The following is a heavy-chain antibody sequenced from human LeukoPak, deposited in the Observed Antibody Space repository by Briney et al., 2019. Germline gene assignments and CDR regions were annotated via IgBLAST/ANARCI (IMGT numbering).Heavy chain of an antibody. CDR2: INHSGST. D-gene: IGHD2-2*01. CDR3: ARASSSYCSSTSCYWDNWFDP. J-gene: IGHJ5*02. CDR1: GGSFSGYY. V-gene: IGHV4-34*01. Sequence: SETLSLTCAVYGGSFSGYYWSWIRQPPGKGLEWIGEINHSGSTNYNPSLKSRVTISVDTSKNQFSLQLSSVTAADTAVYYCARASSSYCSSTSCYWDNWFDPWGQGTLVTVSS.